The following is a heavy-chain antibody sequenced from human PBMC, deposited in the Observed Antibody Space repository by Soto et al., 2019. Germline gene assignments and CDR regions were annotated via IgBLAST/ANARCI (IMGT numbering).Heavy chain of an antibody. CDR1: GFTFSSYG. Sequence: GGSLRLSCAASGFTFSSYGMHWVRQAPGKGLEWVAVISYDGSNKYYADSVKGRFTISRDNSKNTLYLQMNSLRAEDTAVYYCAKGSTYYDFWSGYYYFDYWGQGTLVTVSS. CDR3: AKGSTYYDFWSGYYYFDY. CDR2: ISYDGSNK. J-gene: IGHJ4*02. V-gene: IGHV3-30*18. D-gene: IGHD3-3*01.